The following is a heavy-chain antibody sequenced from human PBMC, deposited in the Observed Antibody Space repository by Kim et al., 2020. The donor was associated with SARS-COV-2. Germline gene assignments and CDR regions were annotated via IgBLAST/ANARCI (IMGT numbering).Heavy chain of an antibody. CDR1: GFTFSSYV. Sequence: GGSLRLSCAASGFTFSSYVMHWVRQAPGKGLEWVAVVSYDGSNKYYADSVKGRFTISRDNSKNTLYLQMNSLRAEDTAMYYCSGGWKFWGQGTLVTVSS. D-gene: IGHD2-15*01. CDR3: SGGWKF. V-gene: IGHV3-30*03. J-gene: IGHJ4*02. CDR2: VSYDGSNK.